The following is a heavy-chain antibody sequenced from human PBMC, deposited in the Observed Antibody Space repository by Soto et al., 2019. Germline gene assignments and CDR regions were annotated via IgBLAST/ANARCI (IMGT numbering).Heavy chain of an antibody. Sequence: SETLSLTCTVSGGSISSSSYYWGWIRQPPGKGLEWIGSIYYSGSTYYNPSLKSRVTISVDTSKNQFSLKLSSVTAADTAVYYCARSKGDCSGGSCYYADYWGQGTLVTVSS. V-gene: IGHV4-39*01. D-gene: IGHD2-15*01. CDR3: ARSKGDCSGGSCYYADY. CDR1: GGSISSSSYY. CDR2: IYYSGST. J-gene: IGHJ4*02.